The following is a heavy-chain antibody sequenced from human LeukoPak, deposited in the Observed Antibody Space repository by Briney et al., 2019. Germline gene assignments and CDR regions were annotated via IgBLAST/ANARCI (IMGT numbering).Heavy chain of an antibody. Sequence: SETLSLTCAVYGGSFSGYYWSWIRQPPGKGLEWIGEINHSGSTNYNPSLKSRVTISVDTSKNQLSLKLSSVTAADTAVYYCAREDTGFDYWGQGTLVTVSS. CDR1: GGSFSGYY. D-gene: IGHD5-18*01. CDR2: INHSGST. CDR3: AREDTGFDY. J-gene: IGHJ4*02. V-gene: IGHV4-34*01.